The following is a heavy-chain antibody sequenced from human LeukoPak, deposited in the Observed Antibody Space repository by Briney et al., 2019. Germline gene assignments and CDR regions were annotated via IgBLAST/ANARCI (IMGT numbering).Heavy chain of an antibody. CDR1: GFTFSSYG. V-gene: IGHV3-13*01. J-gene: IGHJ4*02. D-gene: IGHD6-19*01. CDR2: SGTAGDT. CDR3: ARAQGSGWYDY. Sequence: PGGSLRLSCAASGFTFSSYGMHWVRHATGKGLEWVSGSGTAGDTYYAGSVKGRFTISRENAKNSLYLQMNSLRAGDTAVYYCARAQGSGWYDYWGQGTLVTVSS.